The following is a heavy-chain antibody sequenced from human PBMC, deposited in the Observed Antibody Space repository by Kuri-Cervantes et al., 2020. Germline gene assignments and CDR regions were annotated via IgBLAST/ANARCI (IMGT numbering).Heavy chain of an antibody. CDR1: GFTFSSYG. D-gene: IGHD6-13*01. CDR2: ISYDGSNK. CDR3: ALIDFYSSSWYYDS. V-gene: IGHV3-30*03. Sequence: GGSLRLSCAASGFTFSSYGMHWVRQAPGKGLEWVAVISYDGSNKYYADSVKGRFTISRDNSKNTLYLQMNSLRAEDTAVYYCALIDFYSSSWYYDSWGQGTLVTVSS. J-gene: IGHJ4*02.